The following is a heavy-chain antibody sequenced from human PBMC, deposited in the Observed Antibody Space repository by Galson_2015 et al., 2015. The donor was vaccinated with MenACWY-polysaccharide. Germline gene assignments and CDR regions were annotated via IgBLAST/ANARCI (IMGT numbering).Heavy chain of an antibody. J-gene: IGHJ4*02. CDR2: VSGTDGNT. CDR1: GFPFSRYA. V-gene: IGHV3-23*01. CDR3: AKGLGSFDF. D-gene: IGHD3-10*01. Sequence: SLRLSCAASGFPFSRYAMTWVRQSPGKGLEWVSTVSGTDGNTYYAASVMGRFTISRDNSKDTLYLQMNSLRAEDMAIYYCAKGLGSFDFWGQGTPVTVSS.